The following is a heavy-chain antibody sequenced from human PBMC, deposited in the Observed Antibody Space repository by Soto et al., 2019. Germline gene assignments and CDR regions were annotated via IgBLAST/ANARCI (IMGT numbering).Heavy chain of an antibody. CDR2: ISFDGTNI. J-gene: IGHJ4*02. CDR1: GFTFSDHA. D-gene: IGHD2-15*01. V-gene: IGHV3-30-3*01. Sequence: QVDLVESGGGVVQPGRSLGLSCAASGFTFSDHAMHWVRQAPGKGLEWVGLISFDGTNIYYADSLKGRFTISRDNSKNTLFLQMNSLKSDDTAVYYCARDPGVGYCSGGSCYVPDFWGQGTLVTVSS. CDR3: ARDPGVGYCSGGSCYVPDF.